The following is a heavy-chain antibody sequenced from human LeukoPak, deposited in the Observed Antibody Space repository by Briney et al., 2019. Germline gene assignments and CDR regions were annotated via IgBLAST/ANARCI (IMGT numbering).Heavy chain of an antibody. Sequence: GGSLTLSRAASGFTFSSFGMHWVRQAPGKGLEWVAVIWYDASNKYYVDSVKGRFTISRDNSKNTLYLQMNSLRDDDTAVYYCVRGVGVSRFNYLDPWGQGTLVIVSS. J-gene: IGHJ5*02. CDR2: IWYDASNK. V-gene: IGHV3-33*01. CDR3: VRGVGVSRFNYLDP. D-gene: IGHD1-7*01. CDR1: GFTFSSFG.